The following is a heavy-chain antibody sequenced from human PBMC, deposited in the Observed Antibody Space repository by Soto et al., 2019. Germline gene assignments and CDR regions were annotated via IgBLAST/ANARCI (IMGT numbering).Heavy chain of an antibody. CDR3: ARQEAGDYGIDD. D-gene: IGHD4-17*01. CDR1: GGSISSSSYY. J-gene: IGHJ4*02. CDR2: IYYSGST. Sequence: ETLSLTCTVSGGSISSSSYYWGWIRQPPGKGLEWIGSIYYSGSTYYNPSLKSRVTISVDTSKNQFSLKLSSVTAADTAVYYCARQEAGDYGIDDWGQGTLVTVSS. V-gene: IGHV4-39*01.